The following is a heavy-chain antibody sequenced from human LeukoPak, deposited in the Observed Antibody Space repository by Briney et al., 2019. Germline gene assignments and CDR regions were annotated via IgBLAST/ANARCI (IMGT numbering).Heavy chain of an antibody. Sequence: PGGSLRLSCAASGFTFSSYGMYWVRQAPGKGLEWVALIWYDGSNRYCADSVKDRFTISRDNSKNTLYLQMNSLRAEDTAVYYCAAQKIRFLLPYSFDYWGQGTLVTVSS. J-gene: IGHJ4*02. V-gene: IGHV3-33*01. D-gene: IGHD2-21*01. CDR3: AAQKIRFLLPYSFDY. CDR2: IWYDGSNR. CDR1: GFTFSSYG.